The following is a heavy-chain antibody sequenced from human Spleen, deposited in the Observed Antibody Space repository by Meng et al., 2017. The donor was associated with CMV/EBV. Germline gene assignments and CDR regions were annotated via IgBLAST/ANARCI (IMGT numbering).Heavy chain of an antibody. D-gene: IGHD2-2*01. V-gene: IGHV3-48*03. CDR1: GFTFNTYE. CDR3: AREMWRSEYCSSTTCPNWFDP. CDR2: ISSSGSTI. J-gene: IGHJ5*02. Sequence: GESLKISCAASGFTFNTYEMNWVRKAPGKGLEWVSFISSSGSTIYYADSLKGRSTISRDNAKNSVYLQMNSLRPEDTAVYSCAREMWRSEYCSSTTCPNWFDPWGQGTLVTVSS.